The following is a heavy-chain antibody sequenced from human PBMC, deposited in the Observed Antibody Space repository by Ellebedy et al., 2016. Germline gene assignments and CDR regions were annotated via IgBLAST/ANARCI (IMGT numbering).Heavy chain of an antibody. CDR3: ARDGTGGAYYFDY. J-gene: IGHJ4*02. D-gene: IGHD3-10*01. CDR1: GGSLSSDYYY. V-gene: IGHV4-30-4*01. Sequence: SETLSLTCTVSGGSLSSDYYYWTWIRQSPGKGLEWIGYIDDRGGADYNPSLKSRVAISLDTSKNQFSLRLSSVTAADTAVYYCARDGTGGAYYFDYWGQGALVTVSS. CDR2: IDDRGGA.